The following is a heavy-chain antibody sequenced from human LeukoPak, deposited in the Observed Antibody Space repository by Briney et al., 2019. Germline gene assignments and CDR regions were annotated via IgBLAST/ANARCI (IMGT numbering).Heavy chain of an antibody. V-gene: IGHV4-39*01. Sequence: PSETLSLTCTVSGGSVSSSSYYWGWIRQPPGKGLEWIGSIYYSGSTYYNPSLKSRVTISVDTSKNQFSLNLSSVTAADTAVYYCARHSGHKYSGYDNYFDYWGQGTLVTVSS. J-gene: IGHJ4*02. CDR2: IYYSGST. CDR3: ARHSGHKYSGYDNYFDY. CDR1: GGSVSSSSYY. D-gene: IGHD5-12*01.